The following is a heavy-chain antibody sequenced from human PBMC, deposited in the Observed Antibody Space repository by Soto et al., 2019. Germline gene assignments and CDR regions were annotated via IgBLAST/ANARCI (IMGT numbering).Heavy chain of an antibody. V-gene: IGHV4-30-4*01. Sequence: SETLSLTCTVSGGSISSGDYYWSWIRQPPGKGLDLIGYIYYSGSTYYNPSLKSRVTISVDTSKNQFFLKLSSVTAADTAVYYCARGPIVVVVAAQPSDNWFDPWGQGTLVTVSS. D-gene: IGHD2-15*01. J-gene: IGHJ5*02. CDR3: ARGPIVVVVAAQPSDNWFDP. CDR1: GGSISSGDYY. CDR2: IYYSGST.